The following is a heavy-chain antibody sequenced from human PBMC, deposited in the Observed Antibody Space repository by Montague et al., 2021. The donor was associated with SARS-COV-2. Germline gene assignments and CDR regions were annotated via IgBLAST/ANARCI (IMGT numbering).Heavy chain of an antibody. V-gene: IGHV4-4*07. D-gene: IGHD2-15*01. Sequence: SESLSLTCTVSGDSISSFYWNWIRQPAGKGLEWIGRIYASGGTNYNTSLRSRATMSVDTSKNQFSLKLNSVTAADTAVYYCGRVVVAATPVLDYWGRGTLVTVSS. J-gene: IGHJ4*02. CDR3: GRVVVAATPVLDY. CDR2: IYASGGT. CDR1: GDSISSFY.